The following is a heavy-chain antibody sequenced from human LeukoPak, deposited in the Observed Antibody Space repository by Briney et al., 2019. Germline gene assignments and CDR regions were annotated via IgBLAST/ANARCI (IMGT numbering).Heavy chain of an antibody. Sequence: GASVKVSCKASGYTFTSYAMHWVRQAPGQRLEWMGWINAGNGNTKYSQEFQGRVTITRDTSASTAYMELSSLRSEDTAVYYCATLDILTGYYGEFDYWGQGTLVTVSS. J-gene: IGHJ4*02. V-gene: IGHV1-3*01. CDR2: INAGNGNT. D-gene: IGHD3-9*01. CDR1: GYTFTSYA. CDR3: ATLDILTGYYGEFDY.